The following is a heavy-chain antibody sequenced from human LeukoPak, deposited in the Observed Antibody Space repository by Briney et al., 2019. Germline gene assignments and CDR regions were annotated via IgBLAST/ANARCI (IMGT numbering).Heavy chain of an antibody. CDR3: AKHSVLTGSGYAFDI. Sequence: PSGTLSLTCTVSGGSISNYYWSWIRQSPGKGLEWIGYIHYSGGTKYNPSLKSRVIISVDMSMNQFSLKLSSVTAADTAMYYCAKHSVLTGSGYAFDIWGQGTVVTVSS. J-gene: IGHJ3*02. CDR2: IHYSGGT. CDR1: GGSISNYY. D-gene: IGHD3-9*01. V-gene: IGHV4-59*08.